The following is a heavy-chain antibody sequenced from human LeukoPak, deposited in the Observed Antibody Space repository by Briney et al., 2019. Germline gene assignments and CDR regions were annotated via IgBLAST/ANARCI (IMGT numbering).Heavy chain of an antibody. CDR3: TRSSDSSGYRAFDI. CDR2: TRNKANSYTT. CDR1: GFTFSDQY. V-gene: IGHV3-72*01. J-gene: IGHJ3*02. D-gene: IGHD3-22*01. Sequence: GGSLRLSCAASGFTFSDQYMDWVRQAPGKGLEWVARTRNKANSYTTEYAASVKGRFTISRDVSKNSLYLQMNSLKTEDTAVYYCTRSSDSSGYRAFDIRGQGTMVTVSS.